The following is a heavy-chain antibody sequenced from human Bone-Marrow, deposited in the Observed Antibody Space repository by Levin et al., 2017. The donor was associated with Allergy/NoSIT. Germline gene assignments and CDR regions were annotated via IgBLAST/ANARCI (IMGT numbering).Heavy chain of an antibody. CDR1: FFSLLPLSFG. V-gene: IGHV2-5*02. CDR3: AHRQDYGDYYDY. D-gene: IGHD4-17*01. J-gene: IGHJ4*02. CDR2: IYWDDDK. Sequence: SGPTLVKPPPPLPLPFPFSFFSLLPLSFGVGWIRQPPGKALEWLALIYWDDDKRYSPSLKSRLTITKDTSKNQVVLTMTNMDPVDTATYYCAHRQDYGDYYDYWGQGTLVTVSS.